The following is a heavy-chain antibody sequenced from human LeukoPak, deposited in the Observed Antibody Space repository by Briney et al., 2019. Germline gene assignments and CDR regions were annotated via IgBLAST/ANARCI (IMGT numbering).Heavy chain of an antibody. CDR3: ARAQFYCSGGSCYSEFDY. J-gene: IGHJ4*02. D-gene: IGHD2-15*01. CDR1: GGTFSRYG. Sequence: GASVKVSCKASGGTFSRYGISWVRQAPGQGLEWMGRIIPILGITNYAQKFQGRVTITADKSTTTAYMELSSLRSEDTAVYYCARAQFYCSGGSCYSEFDYWGQGTLVTVSS. CDR2: IIPILGIT. V-gene: IGHV1-69*04.